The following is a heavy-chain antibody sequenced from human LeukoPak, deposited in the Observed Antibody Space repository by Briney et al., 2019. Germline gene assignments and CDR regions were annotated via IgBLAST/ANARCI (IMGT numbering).Heavy chain of an antibody. CDR1: GFTFSYYG. D-gene: IGHD3-10*01. V-gene: IGHV3-30*02. Sequence: PGGSLRLSCAASGFTFSYYGMHWVRQAPGKGLEWVAFIRYDGPNKYYADSVKGRFTISRDNSKNTLYLQMNSLRAEDTAVYYCAKIGSPETYSGSGSYRPFDYWGQGTLVTVSS. J-gene: IGHJ4*02. CDR2: IRYDGPNK. CDR3: AKIGSPETYSGSGSYRPFDY.